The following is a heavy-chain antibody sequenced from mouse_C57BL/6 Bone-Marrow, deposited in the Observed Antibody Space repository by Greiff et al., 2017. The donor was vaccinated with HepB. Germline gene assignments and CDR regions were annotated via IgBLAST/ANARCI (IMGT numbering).Heavy chain of an antibody. J-gene: IGHJ3*02. D-gene: IGHD1-1*01. Sequence: EVKLMESGGGLVQPGGSLKLSCAASGFTFSDYYMYWVRQTPEKRLEWVAYISNGGGSTYYPDTVKGRFTISRDNAKNTLYLQMSRLKSEDTAMYYCARANYYGSSSGWGQGTLVTVSA. CDR1: GFTFSDYY. CDR3: ARANYYGSSSG. CDR2: ISNGGGST. V-gene: IGHV5-12*01.